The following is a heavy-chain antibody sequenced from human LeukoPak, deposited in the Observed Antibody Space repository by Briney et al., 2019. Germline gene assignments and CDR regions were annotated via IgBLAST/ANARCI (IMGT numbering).Heavy chain of an antibody. CDR3: ARQSTSGWARFRYFDL. CDR2: IKQDGSEK. J-gene: IGHJ2*01. V-gene: IGHV3-7*01. CDR1: GFTFSSYW. D-gene: IGHD6-19*01. Sequence: PGGSLRLSCAASGFTFSSYWMNWVRQAPGKGLEWVANIKQDGSEKYYVDSVKGRFTISRDNAKNSLYLQMNSLRAEDTAVYYCARQSTSGWARFRYFDLWGRGTLVTVSS.